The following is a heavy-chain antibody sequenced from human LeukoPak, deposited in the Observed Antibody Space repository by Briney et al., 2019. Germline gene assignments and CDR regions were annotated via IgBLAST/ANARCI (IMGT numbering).Heavy chain of an antibody. V-gene: IGHV3-43D*03. CDR3: AKGTLGDYRAGPDY. D-gene: IGHD4-17*01. J-gene: IGHJ4*02. CDR2: ISWDGGST. Sequence: GGSLRLSCAASGFTFDDCAMHWVRQVPGKGLEWVSFISWDGGSTYYADSVKGRFTISRDNSKNSLYLQMNSLRAEDTALYYCAKGTLGDYRAGPDYWGRGTLVTVSS. CDR1: GFTFDDCA.